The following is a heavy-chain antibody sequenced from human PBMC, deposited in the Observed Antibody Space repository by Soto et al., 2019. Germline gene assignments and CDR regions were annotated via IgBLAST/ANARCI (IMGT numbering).Heavy chain of an antibody. D-gene: IGHD2-2*01. Sequence: SDTLCLTCTVSGGSISSYYWSWIRQPPGKGLEWIGYIYYSGSTNYNPSLKSRVTISVDTSKNQFSLKLSSVTAADTAVYYCARRYCSSTSCYNWFDPWGQGTLVTVSS. CDR3: ARRYCSSTSCYNWFDP. V-gene: IGHV4-59*08. CDR2: IYYSGST. CDR1: GGSISSYY. J-gene: IGHJ5*02.